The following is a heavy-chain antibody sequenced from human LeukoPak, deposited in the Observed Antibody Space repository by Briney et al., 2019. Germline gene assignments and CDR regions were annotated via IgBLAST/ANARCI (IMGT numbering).Heavy chain of an antibody. J-gene: IGHJ3*02. CDR2: ISGSGGSA. Sequence: GGSLRLSCAASGFTFSSYAMSWVRQAPGKGLEWVSAISGSGGSAYYADSVKGRFTISRDNSKNTLYLQMNSLRAEDTAVYYCARGGRGSAAVVAPRSFDIWGQGTMVTVSS. CDR1: GFTFSSYA. CDR3: ARGGRGSAAVVAPRSFDI. D-gene: IGHD3-22*01. V-gene: IGHV3-23*01.